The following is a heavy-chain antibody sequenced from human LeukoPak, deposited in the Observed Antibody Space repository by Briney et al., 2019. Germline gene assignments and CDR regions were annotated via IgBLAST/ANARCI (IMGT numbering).Heavy chain of an antibody. CDR3: VKGGYDFVEVAYFDF. Sequence: PRGSLRLSCAASGFSFNNYAMGWVRQAPGKGLEGVSIIIASSGSTFYADSVKGRFTISRDNSKNMLYLQMNSLRVEDTAVYYCVKGGYDFVEVAYFDFWGQGPRVTVSS. CDR1: GFSFNNYA. V-gene: IGHV3-23*01. J-gene: IGHJ4*02. D-gene: IGHD5-12*01. CDR2: IIASSGST.